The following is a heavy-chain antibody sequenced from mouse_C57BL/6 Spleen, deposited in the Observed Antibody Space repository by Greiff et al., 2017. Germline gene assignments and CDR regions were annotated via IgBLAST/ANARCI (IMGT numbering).Heavy chain of an antibody. CDR1: GYTFTSYW. Sequence: QVQLQQPGAELVMPGASVKLSCKASGYTFTSYWMHWVKQRPGQGLEWIGEIDPSDSYTNYNQKFKGKSTLTVDKSSSTAYMQLSSLTSEDSAVYYCARNYAMDYWGQETSVTVSS. J-gene: IGHJ4*01. CDR3: ARNYAMDY. V-gene: IGHV1-69*01. CDR2: IDPSDSYT.